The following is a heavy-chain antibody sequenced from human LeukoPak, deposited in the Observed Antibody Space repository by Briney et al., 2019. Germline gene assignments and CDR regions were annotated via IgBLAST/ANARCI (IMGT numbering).Heavy chain of an antibody. Sequence: SETLSLTCTVYGGSISSYYWSLIRQPPGKGLEWIGYIYYSGSTNYNPSLKSRVTISVDTSKNQFSLKLSSVTAADTAVYYCARGHLFSSSWVYFDYWGQGTLVTVSS. V-gene: IGHV4-59*01. J-gene: IGHJ4*02. CDR2: IYYSGST. CDR3: ARGHLFSSSWVYFDY. CDR1: GGSISSYY. D-gene: IGHD6-13*01.